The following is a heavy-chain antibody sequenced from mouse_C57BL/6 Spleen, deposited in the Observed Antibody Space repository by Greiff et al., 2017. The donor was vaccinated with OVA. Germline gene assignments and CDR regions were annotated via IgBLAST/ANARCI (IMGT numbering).Heavy chain of an antibody. J-gene: IGHJ4*01. CDR1: GYAFSSSW. Sequence: LQESGPELVKPGASVKISCKASGYAFSSSWMNWVKQRPGKGLEWIGRIYPGDGDTNYNGKFKGKATLTADKSSSTAYMQLSSLTSEDSAVYFCARDYYGSEAMDYWGQGTSVTVSS. V-gene: IGHV1-82*01. D-gene: IGHD1-1*01. CDR2: IYPGDGDT. CDR3: ARDYYGSEAMDY.